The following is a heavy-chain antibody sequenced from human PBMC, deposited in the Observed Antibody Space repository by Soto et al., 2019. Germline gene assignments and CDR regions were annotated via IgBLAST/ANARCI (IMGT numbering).Heavy chain of an antibody. V-gene: IGHV1-69*01. CDR3: ARVVGVAARPAYFDY. CDR1: GGTFSSYA. Sequence: QVQLVQSGAEVKKPGSSVKVSCKASGGTFSSYAISWVRQAPGQGLEWMGGIIPIFGTANYAQTFQGRVTITADESTSTAYMELSSLRAEDTAVYYGARVVGVAARPAYFDYWGQGTLVTVSS. CDR2: IIPIFGTA. D-gene: IGHD6-6*01. J-gene: IGHJ4*02.